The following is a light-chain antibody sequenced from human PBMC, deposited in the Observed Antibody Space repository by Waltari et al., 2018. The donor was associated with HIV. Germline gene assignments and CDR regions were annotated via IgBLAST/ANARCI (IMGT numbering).Light chain of an antibody. CDR1: QSVSSN. CDR2: GAS. Sequence: EIVMTQSPATLSVSPGERATLSCRASQSVSSNLAWYQQKPGQAPRLLILGASTRATGIPARFSGGGSGTDFTLSISSLQSEDFALYYCQQYNDWPRTFGQGTKVEIK. J-gene: IGKJ1*01. CDR3: QQYNDWPRT. V-gene: IGKV3-15*01.